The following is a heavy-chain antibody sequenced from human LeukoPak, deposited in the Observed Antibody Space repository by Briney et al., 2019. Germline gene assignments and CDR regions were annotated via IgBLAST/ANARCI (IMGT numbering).Heavy chain of an antibody. CDR1: GGSISSGGHF. Sequence: SETLSLTCTVSGGSISSGGHFWNWIRQHPGRGLERIGSIYYSGTTYYNPSLKSRVTISVDTSKNQLSLKLSSVTAADTAVYYCAGQGRTDYGPFDYWGQGTLVIVSS. CDR3: AGQGRTDYGPFDY. D-gene: IGHD4-17*01. CDR2: IYYSGTT. J-gene: IGHJ4*02. V-gene: IGHV4-31*03.